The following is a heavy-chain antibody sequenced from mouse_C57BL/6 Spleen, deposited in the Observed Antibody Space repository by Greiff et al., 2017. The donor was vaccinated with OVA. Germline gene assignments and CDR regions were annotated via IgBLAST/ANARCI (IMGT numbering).Heavy chain of an antibody. D-gene: IGHD3-1*01. CDR2: IWREGRR. J-gene: IGHJ4*01. CDR3: ARHFGGYYSMDY. CDR1: GFSLTSYG. V-gene: IGHV2-6-1*01. Sequence: VKLVESGPGLVAPSQSLSITCTVSGFSLTSYGVHWVRQPPGKGLEWLVVIWREGRRKEKGALKSRLSLSKDNSKSQVFLKMNSLQTDDTAMYYCARHFGGYYSMDYWGQGTSVTVSS.